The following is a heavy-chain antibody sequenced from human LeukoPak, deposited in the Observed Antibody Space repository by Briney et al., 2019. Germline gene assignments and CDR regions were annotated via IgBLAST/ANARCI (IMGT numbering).Heavy chain of an antibody. D-gene: IGHD3-10*01. Sequence: ASVKVSCKVSGYTLTELSMHWVRQAPGKGLEWMGGFDPEDGETIYAQKFQGRVTMTEDTSTDTAYMELSSLRSEDTAVYYCATDSFYGSGSYYSPWGQGTLVTVSS. J-gene: IGHJ5*02. CDR2: FDPEDGET. V-gene: IGHV1-24*01. CDR3: ATDSFYGSGSYYSP. CDR1: GYTLTELS.